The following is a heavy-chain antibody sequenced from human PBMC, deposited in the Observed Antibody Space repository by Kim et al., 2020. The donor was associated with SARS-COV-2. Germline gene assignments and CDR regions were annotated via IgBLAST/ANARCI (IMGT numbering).Heavy chain of an antibody. D-gene: IGHD5-12*01. CDR2: INHSGST. CDR3: ARDGYNGGAFDI. J-gene: IGHJ3*02. V-gene: IGHV4-34*01. Sequence: SETLSLTCAVYGGSFSGYYWSWIRQPPGKGLEWIGEINHSGSTNYNPSLKSRVTISVDTSKNQFSLKLSSVTAADTAVYYCARDGYNGGAFDIWGQGTMV. CDR1: GGSFSGYY.